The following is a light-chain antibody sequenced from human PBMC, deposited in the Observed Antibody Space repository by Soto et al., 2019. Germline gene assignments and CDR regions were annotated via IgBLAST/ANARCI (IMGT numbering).Light chain of an antibody. CDR1: QSISYW. Sequence: DIQMTQSPSTLSASIGDRVTITCRASQSISYWLAWYQQKPGKAPYVLIYDASSLASGVPSRFSGSGSGTEFTLTISSLQPDDFATYYCQQYNGHFGQGTKLEIK. J-gene: IGKJ2*01. CDR3: QQYNGH. CDR2: DAS. V-gene: IGKV1-5*01.